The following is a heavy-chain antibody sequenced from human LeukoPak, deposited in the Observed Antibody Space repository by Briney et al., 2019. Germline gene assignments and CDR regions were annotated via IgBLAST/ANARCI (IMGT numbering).Heavy chain of an antibody. CDR3: ARALYNHGWFPDYFDY. Sequence: PGGSLRLSCAASGFTFSSYWMGWVRQAPGKGLEWVANIKPDGYDKYYVDSLKGRFTISGDNAENSLFLQMDSLRAEDTAVYHCARALYNHGWFPDYFDYWGQGTLDTVSS. CDR2: IKPDGYDK. D-gene: IGHD1-14*01. CDR1: GFTFSSYW. V-gene: IGHV3-7*01. J-gene: IGHJ4*02.